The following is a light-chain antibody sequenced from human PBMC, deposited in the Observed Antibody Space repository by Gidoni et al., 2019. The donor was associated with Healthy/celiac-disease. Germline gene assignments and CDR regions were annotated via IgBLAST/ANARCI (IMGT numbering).Light chain of an antibody. Sequence: QSALTQPASVSGSPGQSITISCTGTSSAVGSYNLVSWYQQHPGKAPKLMIDEVSKRPAGVSNRFSGSKSGNTASLTIAGRQAEDEADYYCCSYAGSSTYVVFGGGTKLTVL. J-gene: IGLJ2*01. V-gene: IGLV2-23*02. CDR1: SSAVGSYNL. CDR2: EVS. CDR3: CSYAGSSTYVV.